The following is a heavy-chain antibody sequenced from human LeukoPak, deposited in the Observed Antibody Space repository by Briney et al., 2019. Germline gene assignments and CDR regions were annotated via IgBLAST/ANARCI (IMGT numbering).Heavy chain of an antibody. CDR3: ARRYCSSTSCHYFDY. Sequence: ASVKVSCEASGYTFTSYDINWVRQATGQGPEWMGWMNPNSGNTGYAQKFQGRVTMTRNTSISTAYMELSSLRSEDTAVYYCARRYCSSTSCHYFDYWGQGTLVTVSS. D-gene: IGHD2-2*01. CDR1: GYTFTSYD. CDR2: MNPNSGNT. J-gene: IGHJ4*02. V-gene: IGHV1-8*01.